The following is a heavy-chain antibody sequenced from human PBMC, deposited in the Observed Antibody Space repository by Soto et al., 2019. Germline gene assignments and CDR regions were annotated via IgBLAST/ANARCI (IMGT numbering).Heavy chain of an antibody. CDR2: LSYDGSKK. Sequence: QVQLVESGGGAVQPGRSLRLSCAASGFTFSSYGMYWVRQAPGKGLEWVAVLSYDGSKKYYADSVKGRFAISRDNSKNTLYLQMYSLRAEDTAVYYCAKDRIYYYDSRELDYWGRGTLVTVSS. CDR3: AKDRIYYYDSRELDY. J-gene: IGHJ4*02. CDR1: GFTFSSYG. D-gene: IGHD3-22*01. V-gene: IGHV3-30*18.